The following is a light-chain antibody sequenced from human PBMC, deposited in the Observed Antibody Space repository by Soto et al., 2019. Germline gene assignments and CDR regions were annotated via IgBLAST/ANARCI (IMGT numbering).Light chain of an antibody. CDR1: QSVVYSDGNTY. CDR2: RVS. Sequence: LPGTLGQQSSICCRSRQSVVYSDGNTYLNWFQQRPGQSPRRLIYRVSNRDSGVPDRFSGSGSGTDFQLRFGRVEAEPVEPYYCMHATHSRPTFGQGTKVDIK. V-gene: IGKV2-30*01. J-gene: IGKJ1*01. CDR3: MHATHSRPT.